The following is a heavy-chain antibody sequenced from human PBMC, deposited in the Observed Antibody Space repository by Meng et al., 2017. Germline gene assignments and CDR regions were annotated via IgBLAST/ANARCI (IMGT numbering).Heavy chain of an antibody. J-gene: IGHJ5*02. D-gene: IGHD1-26*01. CDR1: VYTFTAYY. V-gene: IGHV1-69-2*01. CDR3: ATDLYRDWFDP. CDR2: ADPEDGET. Sequence: EIQRVQSGAEVKKPGATVKISCNVSVYTFTAYYMHWVHQAPGKGLEWMGLADPEDGETIYAEKFQGRVTITADTSTDTAYMELSSLRSEDTAVYYCATDLYRDWFDPWGQGTLVTVSS.